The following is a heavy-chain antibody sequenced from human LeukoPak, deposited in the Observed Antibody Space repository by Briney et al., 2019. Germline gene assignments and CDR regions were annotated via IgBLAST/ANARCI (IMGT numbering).Heavy chain of an antibody. CDR1: GFPFSSYA. Sequence: GGSRRLSCAASGFPFSSYAMTWSRQPPGKGLEWFSVISGSGGSTYYADSVKGRFTISRDNSRNTLYLQMNSLRAEDTAVYYCAKDGENLELSLPDYWGQGTLVTVSS. CDR2: ISGSGGST. CDR3: AKDGENLELSLPDY. V-gene: IGHV3-23*01. J-gene: IGHJ4*02. D-gene: IGHD1-7*01.